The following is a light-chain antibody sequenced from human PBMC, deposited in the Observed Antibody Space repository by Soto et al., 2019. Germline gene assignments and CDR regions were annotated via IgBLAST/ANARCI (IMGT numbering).Light chain of an antibody. J-gene: IGKJ2*01. CDR1: QSISSF. Sequence: DIQMTQSPSSLSVSVGDRVTITCRASQSISSFLHWYQQKPGKAPQLLISASSILQSGVPSRFSSSGSGTDFTLTISSLQPEDFATYYCQQSYSTPYTFGQGTKLEIK. CDR3: QQSYSTPYT. V-gene: IGKV1-39*01. CDR2: ASS.